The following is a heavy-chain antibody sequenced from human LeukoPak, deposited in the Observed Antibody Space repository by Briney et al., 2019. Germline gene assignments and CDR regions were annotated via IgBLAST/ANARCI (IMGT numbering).Heavy chain of an antibody. CDR1: GFTVSSNY. V-gene: IGHV3-53*01. CDR2: IYGGGNT. CDR3: ARASFYYDARALDP. Sequence: GGSLRLSCAASGFTVSSNYMNWVRQAPGKGLEWVSVIYGGGNTYYADSVKGRFTISGDNSKNTVFLQMNSLRTEDTAVYYCARASFYYDARALDPWGQGALVTVSS. J-gene: IGHJ5*02. D-gene: IGHD3-22*01.